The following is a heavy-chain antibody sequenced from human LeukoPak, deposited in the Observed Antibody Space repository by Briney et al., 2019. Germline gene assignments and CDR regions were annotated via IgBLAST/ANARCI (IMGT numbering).Heavy chain of an antibody. CDR1: GFTFSSYS. CDR3: ARDLIPYSQHSITMVRGVPHDY. V-gene: IGHV3-21*01. D-gene: IGHD3-10*01. J-gene: IGHJ4*02. Sequence: GGSLRLSCAASGFTFSSYSMNWVRQAPGKGLEWVSSISSSSSYIYYADSVKGRFTISRDNAKNSLYLQMNSLRAEDTAVYYCARDLIPYSQHSITMVRGVPHDYWGQGTLVTVSS. CDR2: ISSSSSYI.